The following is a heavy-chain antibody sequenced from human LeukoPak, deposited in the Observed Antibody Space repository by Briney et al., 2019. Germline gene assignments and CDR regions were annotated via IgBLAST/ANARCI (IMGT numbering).Heavy chain of an antibody. CDR2: IYSGGAT. D-gene: IGHD6-13*01. V-gene: IGHV3-53*01. CDR3: ARATGSSRSARYFDL. J-gene: IGHJ2*01. CDR1: GFTVSSNY. Sequence: PGGSLRLSCAASGFTVSSNYMSWVRQAPGTGLEWVSAIYSGGATYFSDSVKARIIISRDNSKNTLYLQMNSLRAEHTAVYYCARATGSSRSARYFDLWGRGTLVTVSS.